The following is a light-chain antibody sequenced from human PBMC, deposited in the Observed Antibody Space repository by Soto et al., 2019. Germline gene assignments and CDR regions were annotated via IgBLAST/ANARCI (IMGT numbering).Light chain of an antibody. Sequence: PGARATLSCRASQSVSSSYLAWYQQKPGQAPRLLIYGASSRATAITDGFSGSGSGTDLTITISRLEPEDYAVYYCQQSGTSPPVAFGGGTKVDIK. CDR2: GAS. J-gene: IGKJ4*01. V-gene: IGKV3-20*01. CDR1: QSVSSSY. CDR3: QQSGTSPPVA.